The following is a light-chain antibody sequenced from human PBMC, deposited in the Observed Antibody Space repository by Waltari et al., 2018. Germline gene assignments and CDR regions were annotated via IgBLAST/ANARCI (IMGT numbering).Light chain of an antibody. Sequence: QYALTQPVSVSGSPGQSITLSCTGTSNDVGTYKFVSWYQQHPGKAPKFTIFEVNERPSGVSNRFSGSKSGNTASLTISGLQPEDEADYYCCSYAGSSTWVFGGGTKLTVL. CDR2: EVN. CDR3: CSYAGSSTWV. CDR1: SNDVGTYKF. V-gene: IGLV2-23*02. J-gene: IGLJ3*02.